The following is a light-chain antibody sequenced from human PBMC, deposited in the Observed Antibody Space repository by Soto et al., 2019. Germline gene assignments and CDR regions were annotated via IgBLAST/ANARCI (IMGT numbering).Light chain of an antibody. J-gene: IGLJ1*01. CDR1: SSDIGGYNY. CDR3: SSYAGSYYV. Sequence: QSALTQPRSVSGSPGQSVTISCTGTSSDIGGYNYVFWYQLHPGKAPKLIIYDVSERPSGVPDRFSGSKSGNTASLTISGLQAEDEADYYCSSYAGSYYVFGTGTKLTVL. CDR2: DVS. V-gene: IGLV2-11*01.